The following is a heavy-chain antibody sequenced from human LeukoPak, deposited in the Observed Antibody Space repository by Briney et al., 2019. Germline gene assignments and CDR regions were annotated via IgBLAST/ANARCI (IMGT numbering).Heavy chain of an antibody. V-gene: IGHV3-21*01. CDR2: ISSSGTYI. D-gene: IGHD3-22*01. CDR1: GFTFSGST. J-gene: IGHJ4*02. Sequence: PGGSLRLSCAAYGFTFSGSTMTWVRQTPGKGLEWVSSISSSGTYIYYSDSFKGRFTISRDNAKNSLYLQMNSLRDEDTGVYYCASQQGCVTTRSTTFASGGQGPRVP. CDR3: ASQQGCVTTRSTTFAS.